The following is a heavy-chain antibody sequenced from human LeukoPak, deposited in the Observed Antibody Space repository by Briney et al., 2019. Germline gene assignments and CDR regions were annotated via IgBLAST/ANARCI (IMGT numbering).Heavy chain of an antibody. V-gene: IGHV3-21*01. CDR1: GFTFSSYS. CDR2: ISSSSSYI. J-gene: IGHJ5*02. CDR3: ARIPAAISRWFDP. Sequence: GGSLRLSCAASGFTFSSYSMNWVRQAPGKGLEWVSSISSSSSYIYYADSVKGRFTISRDNAKNSLYLQMNSLRAEDTAVYYCARIPAAISRWFDPWGQGTLVTVSS. D-gene: IGHD2-2*02.